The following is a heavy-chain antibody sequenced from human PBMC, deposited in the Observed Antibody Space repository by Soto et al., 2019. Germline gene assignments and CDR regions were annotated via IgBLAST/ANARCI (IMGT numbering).Heavy chain of an antibody. Sequence: PGGSLRLSCAASGFTFSSYAMHWVRQAPGKGLEWVAVISYDGSNKYYADSVKGRFTISRDNSKNTLYLQMNSLRAEDTAVYYCARDVLVATQGWYFDYWGQGTLVTVSS. V-gene: IGHV3-30-3*01. CDR2: ISYDGSNK. CDR3: ARDVLVATQGWYFDY. CDR1: GFTFSSYA. D-gene: IGHD5-12*01. J-gene: IGHJ4*02.